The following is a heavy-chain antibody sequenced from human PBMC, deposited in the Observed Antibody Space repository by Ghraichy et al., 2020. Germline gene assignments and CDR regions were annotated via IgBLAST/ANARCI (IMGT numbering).Heavy chain of an antibody. CDR3: ARGPRGPDYYGSGSPEYYFDY. CDR1: GYKFTNYA. J-gene: IGHJ4*02. V-gene: IGHV1-3*01. CDR2: INGANDNT. D-gene: IGHD3-10*01. Sequence: ASVKVSCKASGYKFTNYAMHWVRQAPGQRLEWMGWINGANDNTKYSQKFQGRVTITRDTSASTAYMDLSSLRSEDTAVYFCARGPRGPDYYGSGSPEYYFDYWGQGTLVTVSS.